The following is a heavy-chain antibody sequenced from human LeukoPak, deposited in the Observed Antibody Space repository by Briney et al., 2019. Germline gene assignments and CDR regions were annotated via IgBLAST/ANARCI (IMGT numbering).Heavy chain of an antibody. V-gene: IGHV4-39*01. Sequence: KASETLSLTCTVSGGSISSSSYHWGWIRQPPGKGLEWIGSIYYSGNTYYNPSLKSRVTISVDTSKNQFSLELSSVTAADTAVYYCARHRSGAYSYGVLDFWGLGTLVTVSS. D-gene: IGHD5-18*01. CDR3: ARHRSGAYSYGVLDF. J-gene: IGHJ4*02. CDR1: GGSISSSSYH. CDR2: IYYSGNT.